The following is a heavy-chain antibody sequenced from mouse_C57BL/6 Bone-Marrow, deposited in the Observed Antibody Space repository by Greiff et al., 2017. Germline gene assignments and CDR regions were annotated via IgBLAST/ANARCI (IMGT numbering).Heavy chain of an antibody. V-gene: IGHV1-61*01. CDR1: GYTFTSYW. J-gene: IGHJ4*01. CDR3: ARSFGWYYYGSSYYAMDY. Sequence: VQLQQPGAELVRPGSSVKLSCKASGYTFTSYWMDWVKQRPGQGLEWIGNIYPSDSETHYNQKFKDKATLTVDKSSSTAYMQLSSLTSEDSAVHYCARSFGWYYYGSSYYAMDYWGQGTSVTVSS. D-gene: IGHD1-1*01. CDR2: IYPSDSET.